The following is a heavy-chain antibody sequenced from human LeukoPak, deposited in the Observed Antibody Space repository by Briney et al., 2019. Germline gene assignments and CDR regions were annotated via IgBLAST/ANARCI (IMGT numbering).Heavy chain of an antibody. Sequence: PGASVKVSCKASGGTFSSYAISWVRQAPGQGLEWMGGIIPMLGRTNYAQKFQGRITITTEESTSTAYMELSSLRSEDTAMYYCARVFARGGEISGSYYYYWGQGTLVTVSS. D-gene: IGHD1-26*01. V-gene: IGHV1-69*05. CDR3: ARVFARGGEISGSYYYY. CDR2: IIPMLGRT. J-gene: IGHJ4*02. CDR1: GGTFSSYA.